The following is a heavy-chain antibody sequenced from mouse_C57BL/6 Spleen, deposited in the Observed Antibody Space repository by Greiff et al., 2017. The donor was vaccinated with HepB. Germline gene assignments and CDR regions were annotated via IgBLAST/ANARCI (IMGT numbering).Heavy chain of an antibody. Sequence: EVQLVESGPELVKPGASVKIPCKASGYTFTDYNMDWVKQSHGKSLEWIGDINPNNGGTIYNQKFKGKATLTVDKSSSTAYMELRSLTSEDTAVYYCARRRYYGFDYWGQGTTLTVSS. V-gene: IGHV1-18*01. CDR3: ARRRYYGFDY. CDR1: GYTFTDYN. D-gene: IGHD1-1*01. CDR2: INPNNGGT. J-gene: IGHJ2*01.